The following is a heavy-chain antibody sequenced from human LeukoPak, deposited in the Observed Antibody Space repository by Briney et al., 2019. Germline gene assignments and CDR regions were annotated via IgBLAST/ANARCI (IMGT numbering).Heavy chain of an antibody. Sequence: GASVKVSCKASGGTFSSYAISWVRQAPGQGLEWMGRIIPILGIANYAQKFQGRVTITADKSTSTAYMELSSLRSEDTAVYYCARENQNREFPDYGDGTSYYYYYGMDVWGQGTTVTVSS. V-gene: IGHV1-69*04. CDR3: ARENQNREFPDYGDGTSYYYYYGMDV. CDR1: GGTFSSYA. CDR2: IIPILGIA. D-gene: IGHD4-17*01. J-gene: IGHJ6*02.